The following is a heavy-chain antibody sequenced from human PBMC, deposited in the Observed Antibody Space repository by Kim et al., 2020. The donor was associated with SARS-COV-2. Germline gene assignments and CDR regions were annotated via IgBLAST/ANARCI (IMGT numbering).Heavy chain of an antibody. V-gene: IGHV1-69*04. CDR1: GGTFSSYA. D-gene: IGHD3-3*01. J-gene: IGHJ6*02. Sequence: SVKVSCKASGGTFSSYAISWVRQAPGQGLEWMGRIIPILGIANYAQKFQGRVTITADKSTSTAYMELSSLRSEDTAVYYCARSSGDFWSGYLSTSEVLDYYGMDVWGQGTTVTVSS. CDR2: IIPILGIA. CDR3: ARSSGDFWSGYLSTSEVLDYYGMDV.